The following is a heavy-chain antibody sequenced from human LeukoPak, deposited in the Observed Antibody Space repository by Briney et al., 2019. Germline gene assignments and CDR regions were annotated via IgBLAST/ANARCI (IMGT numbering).Heavy chain of an antibody. CDR3: ARGRISSSWSLYYYYYMDV. CDR2: INPSGGST. CDR1: GYTFTGYY. Sequence: ASVKVPCKASGYTFTGYYMHWVRQAPGQGLEWMGWINPSGGSTSYAQKFQGRVTITRNTSISTAYMELSSLRSEDTAVYYCARGRISSSWSLYYYYYMDVWGKGTTVTVSS. V-gene: IGHV1-46*01. J-gene: IGHJ6*03. D-gene: IGHD6-13*01.